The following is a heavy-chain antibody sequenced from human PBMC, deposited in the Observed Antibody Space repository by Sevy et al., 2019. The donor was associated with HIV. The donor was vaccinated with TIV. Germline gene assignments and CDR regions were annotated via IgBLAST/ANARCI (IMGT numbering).Heavy chain of an antibody. Sequence: GGSLRLSCTAFGFTFSTYAMYWVRQAPGKGLEWVAVISDDGNNKDYADSVKGRFTISRDNSKNTLYRQMNSLRADDTAVYYCASHYYDSTGYYFPLEYWGQGTRVTVSS. CDR1: GFTFSTYA. V-gene: IGHV3-30*04. CDR2: ISDDGNNK. CDR3: ASHYYDSTGYYFPLEY. D-gene: IGHD3-22*01. J-gene: IGHJ4*02.